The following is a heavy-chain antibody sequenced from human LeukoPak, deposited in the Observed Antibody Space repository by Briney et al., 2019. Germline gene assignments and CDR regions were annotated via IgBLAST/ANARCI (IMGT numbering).Heavy chain of an antibody. D-gene: IGHD4-23*01. J-gene: IGHJ6*02. Sequence: GGSLRLSCAASGFTFSSYEMSWVRQGPGKGLQWVSYISSRGSTIYYADSVKGRFTISRDNAKNSLYLQMNSLRAEDTAVYYCARDEKGGGYYYGMDVWGQGTTATVTS. CDR1: GFTFSSYE. V-gene: IGHV3-48*03. CDR2: ISSRGSTI. CDR3: ARDEKGGGYYYGMDV.